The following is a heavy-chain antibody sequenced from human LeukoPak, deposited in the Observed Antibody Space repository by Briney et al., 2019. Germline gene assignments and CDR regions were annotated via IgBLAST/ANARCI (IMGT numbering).Heavy chain of an antibody. J-gene: IGHJ4*02. CDR2: IKEDGSAK. CDR1: GFTFNKYW. Sequence: GGSLRLSCAASGFTFNKYWMNWVRQAPGKGLEWVANIKEDGSAKYSVDSVKGRFTISRDNAKNSLYLQMNSLRAEDTALYYCAKDTSAGYSNSWSDYWGQGTLVTVSS. V-gene: IGHV3-7*03. CDR3: AKDTSAGYSNSWSDY. D-gene: IGHD6-13*01.